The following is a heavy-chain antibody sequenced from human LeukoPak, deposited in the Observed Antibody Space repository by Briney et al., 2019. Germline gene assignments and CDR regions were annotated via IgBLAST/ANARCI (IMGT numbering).Heavy chain of an antibody. CDR3: LIAAAGTGYFQH. D-gene: IGHD6-13*01. J-gene: IGHJ1*01. CDR1: GFTFSSYS. Sequence: GGSLRLSCAASGFTFSSYSMNWVRQAPGKGLEWVSSISSSSSYIYYADSVKGRFTISRDNAKNSLYLQMNSLRAEDTAVYYCLIAAAGTGYFQHWGQGTLVTVS. CDR2: ISSSSSYI. V-gene: IGHV3-21*01.